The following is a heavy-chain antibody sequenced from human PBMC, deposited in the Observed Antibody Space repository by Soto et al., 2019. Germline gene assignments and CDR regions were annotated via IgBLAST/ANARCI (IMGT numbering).Heavy chain of an antibody. J-gene: IGHJ4*02. CDR3: ASGGYYFAF. V-gene: IGHV3-15*07. Sequence: EVQLVESGGGLVKPGGSLRLSCTGSGFTFSNAWMNWVRQAPGKGLEWVGRIKSKPNGGTTDYAAPVKGSFTISRDDSKNTVYLQMNSLKTEDAGVYYCASGGYYFAFWGQGTLVSVSS. CDR2: IKSKPNGGTT. D-gene: IGHD5-12*01. CDR1: GFTFSNAW.